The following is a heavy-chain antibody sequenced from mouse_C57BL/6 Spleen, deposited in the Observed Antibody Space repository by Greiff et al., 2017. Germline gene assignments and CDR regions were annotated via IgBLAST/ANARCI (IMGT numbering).Heavy chain of an antibody. D-gene: IGHD2-3*01. V-gene: IGHV1-20*01. CDR1: GYSFTGYF. CDR3: ARSGGYYDYYAMDY. Sequence: EVQLLQSGPELVKPGDSVKISCKASGYSFTGYFMNWVMQSHGKSLEWIGRIIPYNGDPSYNQKLKGKATLTVDKSSSPAHMELRSRTSEDSAVYYCARSGGYYDYYAMDYWGQGTSVTVSS. J-gene: IGHJ4*01. CDR2: IIPYNGDP.